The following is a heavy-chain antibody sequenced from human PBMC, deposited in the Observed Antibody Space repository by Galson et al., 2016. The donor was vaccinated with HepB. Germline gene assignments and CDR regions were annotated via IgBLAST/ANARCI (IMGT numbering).Heavy chain of an antibody. J-gene: IGHJ6*02. CDR3: AKDRNTVVTYGMDV. Sequence: SLRLSCAASGFTFSSYWMNWVRQAPGKGLVWVSRINNDGSNTTYADSVKGRLTISRDNAKNTLYLQMNSLRAEDTAVYYCAKDRNTVVTYGMDVWGQGTLVTVSS. D-gene: IGHD4-23*01. CDR2: INNDGSNT. V-gene: IGHV3-74*03. CDR1: GFTFSSYW.